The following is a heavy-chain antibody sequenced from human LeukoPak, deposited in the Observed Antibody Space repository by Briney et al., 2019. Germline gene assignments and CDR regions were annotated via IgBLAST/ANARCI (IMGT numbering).Heavy chain of an antibody. CDR3: VRDLRGNIVVIVAADLSLDY. CDR2: IKTDGSQI. Sequence: GGSLRLSCVASGFTFSSYWMTWVRQAPGKGLEWVANIKTDGSQIYYVDSVKGRFTISRDNAKNSVYLQMNTLRAEDTAVYYCVRDLRGNIVVIVAADLSLDYWGQGTLVTVAS. V-gene: IGHV3-7*01. J-gene: IGHJ4*02. CDR1: GFTFSSYW. D-gene: IGHD2-15*01.